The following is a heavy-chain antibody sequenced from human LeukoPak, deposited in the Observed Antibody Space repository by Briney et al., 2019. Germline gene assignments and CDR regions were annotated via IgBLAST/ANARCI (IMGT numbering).Heavy chain of an antibody. CDR2: IKQDGSEK. D-gene: IGHD3-3*01. Sequence: GGSLRLSCAASGFIFSNYWMNWVRQAPGKGLEWVANIKQDGSEKHYVDSVKGRFTISRDNAKNSLYLQMNSLRAEDTAVYYCAKGHEYYDFWSGYYRSWGQGTLVTVSS. CDR3: AKGHEYYDFWSGYYRS. V-gene: IGHV3-7*01. J-gene: IGHJ4*02. CDR1: GFIFSNYW.